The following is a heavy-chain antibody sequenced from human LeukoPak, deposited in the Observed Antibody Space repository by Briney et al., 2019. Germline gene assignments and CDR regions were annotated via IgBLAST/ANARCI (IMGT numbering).Heavy chain of an antibody. CDR3: ARVGIYYYDSSGPQVY. CDR1: GFTFSSYS. V-gene: IGHV3-21*01. J-gene: IGHJ4*02. D-gene: IGHD3-22*01. Sequence: AGGSLRLSCAASGFTFSSYSMNWVRRAPGKGLEWVSSISSSSSYIYYADSVKGRFTISRDNAKNSLYLQMNSLRAEDTAVYYCARVGIYYYDSSGPQVYWGQGTLVTVSS. CDR2: ISSSSSYI.